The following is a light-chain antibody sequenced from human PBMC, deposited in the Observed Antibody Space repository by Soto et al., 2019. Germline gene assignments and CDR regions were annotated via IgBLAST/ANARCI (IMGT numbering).Light chain of an antibody. J-gene: IGKJ5*01. Sequence: IPTTQSPSSVSASVGGRVTTTCRASQSISSYLNWYQQKPGKAPKVLIYAASSLQSGVPSRFSGSGSGTAFTLTISSLQPEDFATYYCQPTYSTPPITFGQGTRLEIK. CDR2: AAS. V-gene: IGKV1-39*01. CDR3: QPTYSTPPIT. CDR1: QSISSY.